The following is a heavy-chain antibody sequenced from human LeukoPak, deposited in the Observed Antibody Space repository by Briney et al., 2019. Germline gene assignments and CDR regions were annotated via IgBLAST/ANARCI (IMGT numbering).Heavy chain of an antibody. D-gene: IGHD5-18*01. CDR3: ARDLAYSRLDY. CDR1: GFTFSNYA. CDR2: SGSGGST. V-gene: IGHV3-23*01. Sequence: GGSLRLSCAASGFTFSNYAMSWVRQAPGKGLEWVSASGSGGSTYYADSVKGRFTISRDNAENSLYLQMNSLRVEDTAFYYCARDLAYSRLDYWGQGMLVTVSS. J-gene: IGHJ4*02.